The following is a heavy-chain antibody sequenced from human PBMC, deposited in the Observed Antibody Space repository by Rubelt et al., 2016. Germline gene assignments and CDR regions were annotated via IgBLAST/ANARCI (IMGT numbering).Heavy chain of an antibody. D-gene: IGHD2-2*01. J-gene: IGHJ4*02. V-gene: IGHV1-18*01. Sequence: QVQLVQSGAEVKKPGASVEVSWKASCYTFTNYGISLVRQAPGQGVALMGLISAYHGNTNYAKQLQGRVTMTTDTSTSTAYMELRSLRSDDTAVYYCARDGSPGGYCSSTSCRNFDYWGQGTLVTVSS. CDR2: ISAYHGNT. CDR3: ARDGSPGGYCSSTSCRNFDY. CDR1: CYTFTNYG.